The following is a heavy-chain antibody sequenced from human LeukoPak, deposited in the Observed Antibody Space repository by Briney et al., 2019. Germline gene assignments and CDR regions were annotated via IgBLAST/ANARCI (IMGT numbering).Heavy chain of an antibody. CDR1: GGSISSSSYY. V-gene: IGHV4-39*07. J-gene: IGHJ4*02. Sequence: SETLSLTCTVSGGSISSSSYYWGWLRQPPGKGLEWIGCIYYSGSTYYNPSLKSRVTISVDTSKNQFSLKLSSVTAADPAVYYCARGPDSSSVDYWGQGTLVTVSS. CDR2: IYYSGST. D-gene: IGHD6-13*01. CDR3: ARGPDSSSVDY.